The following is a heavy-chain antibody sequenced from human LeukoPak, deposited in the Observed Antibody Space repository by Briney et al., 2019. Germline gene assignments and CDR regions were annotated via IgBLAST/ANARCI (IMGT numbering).Heavy chain of an antibody. J-gene: IGHJ4*02. D-gene: IGHD1-26*01. CDR1: GFTFSSYA. Sequence: GRSLRLSCAASGFTFSSYAMHWVRQAPGKGLEWVAVISYDGSNKYYADSVKGRFTISRDNSKNTLYLQMNSLRAEDTAVYYCAKDIGELLYYFDYWGQGTLVTVSS. CDR3: AKDIGELLYYFDY. V-gene: IGHV3-30-3*01. CDR2: ISYDGSNK.